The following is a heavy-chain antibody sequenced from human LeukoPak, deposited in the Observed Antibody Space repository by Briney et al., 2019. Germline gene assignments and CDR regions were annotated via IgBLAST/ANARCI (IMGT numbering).Heavy chain of an antibody. D-gene: IGHD3-10*01. CDR3: ARGGPHYYGSGPFGFDP. CDR2: INHSGST. J-gene: IGHJ5*02. V-gene: IGHV4-34*01. CDR1: GGSFSGYY. Sequence: SETLSLTCAVYGGSFSGYYWSWIRQPPGRGLEWIGEINHSGSTNYNPSLKSRVTISVDTSKNQFSLKLSSVTAADTAVYYCARGGPHYYGSGPFGFDPWGQGTLVTVSS.